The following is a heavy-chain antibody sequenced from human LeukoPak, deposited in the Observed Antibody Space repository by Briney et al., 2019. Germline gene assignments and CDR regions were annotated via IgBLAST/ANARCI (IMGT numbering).Heavy chain of an antibody. D-gene: IGHD3-22*01. CDR3: ASRGYDYYDSSGYYIRESSFDY. CDR2: ISGSGGST. V-gene: IGHV3-23*01. CDR1: GFTFSSYA. J-gene: IGHJ4*02. Sequence: GGSLRLSCAASGFTFSSYAMSWVRQAPGKGLEWVSAISGSGGSTYYADSVKGRFTISRDNSKNTLYLQMNSLRAEDTDVYYCASRGYDYYDSSGYYIRESSFDYWGQGTLVTVSS.